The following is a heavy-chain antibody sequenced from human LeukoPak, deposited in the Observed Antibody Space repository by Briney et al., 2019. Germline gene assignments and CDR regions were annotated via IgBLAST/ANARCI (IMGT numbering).Heavy chain of an antibody. Sequence: GGSVRLSCAASGFIFSHYGMHWVRQAPGKDLKWVAVIQNDASTENFADSVKGRFTISRDNSKNTVFLQMNSLRVEDTAVYYCARELSQIVWGGLDYGGQGTLVSVSS. CDR3: ARELSQIVWGGLDY. CDR1: GFIFSHYG. J-gene: IGHJ4*02. D-gene: IGHD2-21*01. V-gene: IGHV3-33*05. CDR2: IQNDASTE.